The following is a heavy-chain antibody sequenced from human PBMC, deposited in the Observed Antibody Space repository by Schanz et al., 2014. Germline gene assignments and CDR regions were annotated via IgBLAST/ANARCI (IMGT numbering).Heavy chain of an antibody. CDR1: GGSISSNNW. CDR2: IYQSGKT. Sequence: QVQLQESGPGLVKPSGTLSLTCTVSGGSISSNNWWTWVRQPPGKGLEWIGEIYQSGKTTYDPSLKSRLTVSMDKSSTHFSLRLTSVTAADTAVYFCAGRPVRARSGGLDSWGQGTLVTVSS. CDR3: AGRPVRARSGGLDS. J-gene: IGHJ4*02. D-gene: IGHD6-19*01. V-gene: IGHV4-4*02.